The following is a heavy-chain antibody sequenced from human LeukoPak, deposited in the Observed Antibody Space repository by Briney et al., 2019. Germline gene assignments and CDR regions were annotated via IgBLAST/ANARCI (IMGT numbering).Heavy chain of an antibody. Sequence: GRSLRLSCAASGFAFSRYGMHWVRQAPGKGLEWVAVIWNDGSNKYYADSVKGRLTISRDTSKNTLFLQMNSLRAEDTAVYYCVRNYGSGIYGYGLEVWGQGTTVTVSS. CDR3: VRNYGSGIYGYGLEV. D-gene: IGHD3-10*01. CDR2: IWNDGSNK. J-gene: IGHJ6*02. V-gene: IGHV3-33*08. CDR1: GFAFSRYG.